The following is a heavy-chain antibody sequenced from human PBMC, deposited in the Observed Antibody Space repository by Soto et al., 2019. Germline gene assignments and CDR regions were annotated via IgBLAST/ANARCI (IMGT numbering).Heavy chain of an antibody. CDR3: ARDRIGGLLSFWFDP. Sequence: ASETLSLTCTVSGGSISSYYWSWIRQPPGKGLEWIGYIYYSGSTNYNPSLKSRVTISVDTSKNQFSLKLSSVTAADTAVYYCARDRIGGLLSFWFDPWGQGTLVTV. CDR1: GGSISSYY. V-gene: IGHV4-59*01. J-gene: IGHJ5*02. CDR2: IYYSGST. D-gene: IGHD1-26*01.